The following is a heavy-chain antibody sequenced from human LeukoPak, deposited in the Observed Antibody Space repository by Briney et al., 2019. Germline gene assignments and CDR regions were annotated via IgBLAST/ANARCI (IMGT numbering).Heavy chain of an antibody. CDR2: ISISSNYI. CDR1: GFTFSRYS. Sequence: GGSLRLSCAASGFTFSRYSMNWVRQAPGKGLEWVSSISISSNYIYYPDSLKGRFTISRDNAKNSLYLQMNSLRAEDTAVYYCARDLMGIAYRGAFYYWGQGTLVTVSS. CDR3: ARDLMGIAYRGAFYY. D-gene: IGHD6-13*01. J-gene: IGHJ4*02. V-gene: IGHV3-21*04.